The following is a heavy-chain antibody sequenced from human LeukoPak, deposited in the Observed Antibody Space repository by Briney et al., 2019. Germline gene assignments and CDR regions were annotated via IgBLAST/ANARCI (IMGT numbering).Heavy chain of an antibody. CDR1: GFTFSSYG. J-gene: IGHJ4*02. CDR3: ARQMYSRSPFGY. V-gene: IGHV3-30*19. CDR2: LSHDGINK. Sequence: GGSLRLSCAASGFTFSSYGMHWVRQAPGKGLEWVAGLSHDGINKYYADSVKGRLTISRDNSKNTLYLQMNSLRAEDTAVYYCARQMYSRSPFGYWGQGTLVTVSS. D-gene: IGHD6-6*01.